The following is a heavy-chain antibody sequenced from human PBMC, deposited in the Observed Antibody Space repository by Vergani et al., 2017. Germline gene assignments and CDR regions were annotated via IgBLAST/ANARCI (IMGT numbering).Heavy chain of an antibody. CDR2: IIPIFGTA. Sequence: QVQLVQSGAEVKKPGSSVKVSCKASGGTFSSCAISWVRQAPGQGLEWMGGIIPIFGTANYAQKFQGRVTITADESTSTAYMELSSLRSEDTAVYYCARAITIFGVVINYYYYMDVWGKGTTVTVSS. J-gene: IGHJ6*03. CDR1: GGTFSSCA. D-gene: IGHD3-3*01. CDR3: ARAITIFGVVINYYYYMDV. V-gene: IGHV1-69*01.